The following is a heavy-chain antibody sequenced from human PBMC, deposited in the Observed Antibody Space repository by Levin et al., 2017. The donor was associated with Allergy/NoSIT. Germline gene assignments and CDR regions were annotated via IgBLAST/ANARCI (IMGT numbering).Heavy chain of an antibody. V-gene: IGHV3-15*01. CDR1: GFTFSSPW. CDR3: TATLGY. J-gene: IGHJ4*02. CDR2: IKSKTDRGTT. Sequence: PGESLKIPCAASGFTFSSPWLTWVRQAPGKGLEWVGSIKSKTDRGTTDYAAPVKGRFTISRDDSKNTLYLQMNSLKTEDTAVYYCTATLGYWGQGTLVTVSS. D-gene: IGHD7-27*01.